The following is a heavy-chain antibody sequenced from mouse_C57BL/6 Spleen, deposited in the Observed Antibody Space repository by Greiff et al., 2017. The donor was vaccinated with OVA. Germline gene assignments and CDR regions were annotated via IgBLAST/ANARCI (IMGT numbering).Heavy chain of an antibody. CDR3: ARRDGNYPFDY. Sequence: VQLQQPGAELVRPGTSVKLSCKASGYTFTSYWMHWVKQRPGQGLEWIGVIDPSDSYTNYNQKFKGKATLTVDTSSSTAYMQLSSLTSEDSAVYYCARRDGNYPFDYWGQGTTLTVSS. J-gene: IGHJ2*01. CDR2: IDPSDSYT. V-gene: IGHV1-59*01. CDR1: GYTFTSYW. D-gene: IGHD2-1*01.